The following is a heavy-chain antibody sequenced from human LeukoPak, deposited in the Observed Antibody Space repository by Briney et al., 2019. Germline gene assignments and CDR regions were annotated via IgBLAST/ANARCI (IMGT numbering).Heavy chain of an antibody. CDR2: INAGSGNT. D-gene: IGHD5-18*01. CDR1: GYTFINYA. CDR3: ARGRGIQLEDYGMDV. V-gene: IGHV1-3*01. J-gene: IGHJ6*02. Sequence: GASVKVSCKASGYTFINYAINWGRQAPGQRLEWLGWINAGSGNTKYSQKFQGRVTITRDTSASTAYLELSSLRSEDTAVYYCARGRGIQLEDYGMDVWGQGTTVTVSS.